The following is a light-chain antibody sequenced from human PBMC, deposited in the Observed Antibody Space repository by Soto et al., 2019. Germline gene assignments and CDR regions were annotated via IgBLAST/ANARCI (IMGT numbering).Light chain of an antibody. Sequence: SYELTQPLSVSVALGQTAIITCGGDKIGNKNVHWCQQKPGQAPVLVIYRDRNRPSGIPERFSGSNSGNTATLTISRAQADDEADYYCQVWGSSAVVFGGGTKVTVL. CDR2: RDR. CDR1: KIGNKN. J-gene: IGLJ2*01. CDR3: QVWGSSAVV. V-gene: IGLV3-9*01.